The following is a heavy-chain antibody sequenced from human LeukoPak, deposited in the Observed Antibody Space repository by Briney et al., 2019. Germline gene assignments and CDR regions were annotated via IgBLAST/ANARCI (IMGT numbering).Heavy chain of an antibody. CDR1: GSTFSSYW. J-gene: IGHJ4*02. CDR2: INSAGSST. Sequence: GGSLRLSCAASGSTFSSYWMHWVRQAPGKGLVWVSHINSAGSSTTYADSVKGRFTISRDNAKNTLYLQMNSLRAEDTAVYYCARDRGYSFDYWGQGTLVTVSS. D-gene: IGHD3-22*01. V-gene: IGHV3-74*01. CDR3: ARDRGYSFDY.